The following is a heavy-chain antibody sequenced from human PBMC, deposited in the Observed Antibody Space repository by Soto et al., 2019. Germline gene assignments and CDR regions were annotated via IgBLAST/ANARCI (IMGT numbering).Heavy chain of an antibody. V-gene: IGHV4-59*01. CDR1: GGSISSYY. CDR2: IYYSGNT. J-gene: IGHJ6*02. Sequence: SETLSLTCTDSGGSISSYYWSWIRQSPGKGLEWIGYIYYSGNTNYNPSLKSRVTISVDTSKNQFSLKLSSVTAADTAVYYCARDRMGYSGSGRCVGLCHYYHGMDVWGQGTTVPVSS. D-gene: IGHD3-10*01. CDR3: ARDRMGYSGSGRCVGLCHYYHGMDV.